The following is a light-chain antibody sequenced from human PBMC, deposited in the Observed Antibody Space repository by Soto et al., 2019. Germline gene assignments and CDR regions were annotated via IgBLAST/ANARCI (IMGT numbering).Light chain of an antibody. V-gene: IGKV1-9*01. Sequence: DSQWTQSPSLLSGSIGDRVSLTCRASHDISTFVAWYQHKHGKASKLWIYEASPLQSGVPSRFSGRGSGTEFTLTISGLLPEDVAAYHCQQLYTLPFTFCQGTRLEI. J-gene: IGKJ5*01. CDR2: EAS. CDR1: HDISTF. CDR3: QQLYTLPFT.